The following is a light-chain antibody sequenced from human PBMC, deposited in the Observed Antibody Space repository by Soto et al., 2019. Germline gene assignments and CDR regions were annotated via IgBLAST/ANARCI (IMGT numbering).Light chain of an antibody. J-gene: IGLJ1*01. V-gene: IGLV2-14*01. Sequence: QSALTQPASVSGSPGQSITISCTGTSSDIGTYNYVSCYHQHPGKAPKLMLYEVSNRPSGVSNRFFGSKSGNTASLTISGLQAEDEADYFCNSYTSSSTLYVFGTGTKVTVL. CDR2: EVS. CDR1: SSDIGTYNY. CDR3: NSYTSSSTLYV.